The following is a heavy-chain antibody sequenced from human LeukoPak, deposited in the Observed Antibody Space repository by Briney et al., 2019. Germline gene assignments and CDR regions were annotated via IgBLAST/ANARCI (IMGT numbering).Heavy chain of an antibody. Sequence: ASVKVSCKASGYTFTAYYIHWVRQAPGQGLEWMGWINPNSGGTNYAQTFQGRVTMTRDTSISTAYMELRLRSDDTAVYYCARDHYESSGYFDSWGQGTLVTVSS. CDR1: GYTFTAYY. D-gene: IGHD3-22*01. CDR3: ARDHYESSGYFDS. J-gene: IGHJ4*02. CDR2: INPNSGGT. V-gene: IGHV1-2*02.